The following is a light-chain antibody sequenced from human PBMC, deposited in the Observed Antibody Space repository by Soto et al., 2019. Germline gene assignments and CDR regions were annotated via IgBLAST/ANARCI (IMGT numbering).Light chain of an antibody. CDR1: GGDIGDYNY. CDR2: DVS. J-gene: IGLJ1*01. V-gene: IGLV2-14*01. Sequence: QSALTQPASVSGSPGQLITISCVGTGGDIGDYNYVSWYQQHPGKVPKVIIYDVSNRPSGVSYRFSGTKSGNTASLNVSGLQADDEADYYCCSYTRSGTLIFGTGTKLTVL. CDR3: CSYTRSGTLI.